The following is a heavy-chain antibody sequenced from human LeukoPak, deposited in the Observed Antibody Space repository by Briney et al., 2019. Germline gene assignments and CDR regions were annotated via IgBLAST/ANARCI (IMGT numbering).Heavy chain of an antibody. CDR2: ISSSSSYI. J-gene: IGHJ3*02. CDR1: GFTFSSYS. CDR3: ARDLGYCSSTSCQAAFDI. Sequence: GGSLRLSCAASGFTFSSYSMNWVRQAPGKGLEWVSSISSSSSYIYYADSVKGRFTISRDNAKNSPYLQMNSLRAEDTAVYYCARDLGYCSSTSCQAAFDIWGQGTMVTVSS. V-gene: IGHV3-21*01. D-gene: IGHD2-2*01.